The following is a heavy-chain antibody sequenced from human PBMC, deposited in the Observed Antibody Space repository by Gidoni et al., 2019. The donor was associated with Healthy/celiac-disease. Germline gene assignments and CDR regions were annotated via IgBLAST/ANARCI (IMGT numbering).Heavy chain of an antibody. CDR2: IIPIFGTA. V-gene: IGHV1-69*01. CDR3: ARELRGERITMVRGLFLGGMDV. Sequence: QVQLVQSGAEVKKPGSSVKVSCKASGGTFSSYAIRWVRQAPGQGLEWMGGIIPIFGTANYAQKFQGRVTITADESTSTAYMELSSLRSEDTAVYYCARELRGERITMVRGLFLGGMDVWGQGTTVTVSS. CDR1: GGTFSSYA. J-gene: IGHJ6*02. D-gene: IGHD3-10*01.